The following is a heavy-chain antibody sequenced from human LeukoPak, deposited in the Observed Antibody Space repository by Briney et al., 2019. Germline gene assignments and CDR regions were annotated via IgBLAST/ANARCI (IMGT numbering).Heavy chain of an antibody. V-gene: IGHV4-59*12. CDR2: IYYSGST. J-gene: IGHJ4*02. Sequence: PSETLSLTCTVSGGSISSYYWSWIRQPPGKGLEWIGYIYYSGSTNYNPSLKSRVTISVDTSKNHFSLKLTPVTAADTAVYYCAREHYYDSTAYLDWGQGTLVSVSS. D-gene: IGHD3-22*01. CDR1: GGSISSYY. CDR3: AREHYYDSTAYLD.